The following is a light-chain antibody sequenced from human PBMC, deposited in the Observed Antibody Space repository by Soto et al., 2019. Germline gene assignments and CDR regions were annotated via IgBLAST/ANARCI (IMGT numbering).Light chain of an antibody. CDR2: DAS. CDR3: QQYDSYSYT. CDR1: QTIGNW. Sequence: IQMTQAPSTLSASVGDRVTITCRASQTIGNWLAWYQQKTGKAPKLLIYDASSLERGVPSRFSGSRSGTEFTLTISSLQPYDFATYYCQQYDSYSYTFGQGTTLEIK. J-gene: IGKJ2*01. V-gene: IGKV1-5*01.